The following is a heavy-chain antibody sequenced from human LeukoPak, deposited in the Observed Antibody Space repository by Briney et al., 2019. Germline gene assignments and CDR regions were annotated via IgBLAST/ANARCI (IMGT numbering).Heavy chain of an antibody. D-gene: IGHD5-18*01. V-gene: IGHV3-30-3*01. CDR2: ISYDGSNK. J-gene: IGHJ4*02. CDR3: ASVGTAMVLIPFRY. CDR1: GFTFSSYA. Sequence: PGGSLRLSCAASGFTFSSYAMHWVRQAPGKGLEWVAAISYDGSNKYYADSVKGRFTISRDNSKNTLYLQMNSLRAEDTAVYYCASVGTAMVLIPFRYWGQGTLVTVSS.